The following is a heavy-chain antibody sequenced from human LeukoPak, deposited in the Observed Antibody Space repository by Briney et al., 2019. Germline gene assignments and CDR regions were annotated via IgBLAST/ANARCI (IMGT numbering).Heavy chain of an antibody. Sequence: GASVKVSCKASGYTFTAYHLHWVRQAPGQGLAWMGWINRDGGGTNYAQKFKGRFTMTRDTSISTAYMDLSRLRSDDAAVYYCAREISDSSGYYPFDYWGQGTLVTVSS. CDR1: GYTFTAYH. CDR2: INRDGGGT. J-gene: IGHJ4*02. CDR3: AREISDSSGYYPFDY. D-gene: IGHD3-22*01. V-gene: IGHV1-2*02.